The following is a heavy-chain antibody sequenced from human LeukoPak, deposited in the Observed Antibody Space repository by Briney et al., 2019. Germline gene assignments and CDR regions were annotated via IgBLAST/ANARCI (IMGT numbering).Heavy chain of an antibody. D-gene: IGHD3-22*01. Sequence: PSETLSLTCAVYGGSFSGYYCSWIRQPPGKGLEWIGEINHSGSTNYNPSLKSRVTISVDTSKNQFSLKLSSVTAADTAVYYCARGPMIVVVIRLDNWFDPWGQGTLVTVSS. V-gene: IGHV4-34*01. CDR2: INHSGST. CDR1: GGSFSGYY. CDR3: ARGPMIVVVIRLDNWFDP. J-gene: IGHJ5*02.